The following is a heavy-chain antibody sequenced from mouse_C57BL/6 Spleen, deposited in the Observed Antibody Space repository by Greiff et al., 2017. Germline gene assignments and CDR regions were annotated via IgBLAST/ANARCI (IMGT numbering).Heavy chain of an antibody. Sequence: QVQLQQPGAELVMPGASVKLSCKASGYTFTSYWMHWVKQRPGQGLEWIGEIDPSDSYTNYNQKFKGKSTLTVDKSSSTAYMQLSSLTSEDSAVYYCARPMGWYFDVWGTGTTVTVSS. CDR2: IDPSDSYT. V-gene: IGHV1-69*01. J-gene: IGHJ1*03. CDR3: ARPMGWYFDV. CDR1: GYTFTSYW.